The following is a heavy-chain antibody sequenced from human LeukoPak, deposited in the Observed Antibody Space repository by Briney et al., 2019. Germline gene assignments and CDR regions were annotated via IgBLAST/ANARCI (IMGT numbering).Heavy chain of an antibody. V-gene: IGHV1-69*04. J-gene: IGHJ6*02. Sequence: SVKVSCKASGGTFSSYAISWVRQAPGQGLEWMGRIIPILGIANYAQKFQGKVTITADKSTSTAYMELSSLRSEDTAVYYCARLGAVAGTLVYGMDVWGQGTTVTVSS. CDR1: GGTFSSYA. CDR2: IIPILGIA. CDR3: ARLGAVAGTLVYGMDV. D-gene: IGHD6-19*01.